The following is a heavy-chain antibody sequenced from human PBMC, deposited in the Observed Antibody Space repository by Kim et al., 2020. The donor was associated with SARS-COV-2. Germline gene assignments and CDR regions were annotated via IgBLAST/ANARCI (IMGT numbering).Heavy chain of an antibody. CDR2: ISGSGGST. D-gene: IGHD2-15*01. Sequence: GGSLRLSCAASGFTFSNYAMNWVRQAPGKGLEWVSAISGSGGSTYYADSVQGRFTISRDNSKNTLYLQMNSLRAEDTALYYCAKALGLGYCSGSTCFYFLEVWGQGTTVTVSS. CDR1: GFTFSNYA. V-gene: IGHV3-23*01. J-gene: IGHJ6*02. CDR3: AKALGLGYCSGSTCFYFLEV.